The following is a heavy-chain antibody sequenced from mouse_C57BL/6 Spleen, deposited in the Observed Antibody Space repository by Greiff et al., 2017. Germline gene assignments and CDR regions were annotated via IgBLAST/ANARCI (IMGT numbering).Heavy chain of an antibody. CDR1: GFSLTSYG. CDR3: ARKGIYYDYDGFAY. D-gene: IGHD2-4*01. J-gene: IGHJ3*01. CDR2: IWSGGST. V-gene: IGHV2-2*01. Sequence: VQLKESGPGLVQPSQSLSITCTVSGFSLTSYGVHWVRQSPGKGLEWLGVIWSGGSTDYNAAFISRLSISKDNSKSQVFFKMNSLQADDTAIYYCARKGIYYDYDGFAYWGQGTLVTVSA.